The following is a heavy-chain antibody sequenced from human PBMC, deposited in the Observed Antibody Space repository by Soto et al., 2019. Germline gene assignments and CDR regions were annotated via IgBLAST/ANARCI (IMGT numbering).Heavy chain of an antibody. V-gene: IGHV4-61*01. Sequence: SETLSLTCTVSGGSVSIGSHYWSWIRQPPGKGLEWIAYIYHSGSTNYNPSLKSRVTISVDTSKNQFSLKLSSVTAADTAVYYCARGFSSSWLKNDWLDPSGQGTWVTVSS. J-gene: IGHJ5*02. CDR2: IYHSGST. CDR3: ARGFSSSWLKNDWLDP. D-gene: IGHD6-13*01. CDR1: GGSVSIGSHY.